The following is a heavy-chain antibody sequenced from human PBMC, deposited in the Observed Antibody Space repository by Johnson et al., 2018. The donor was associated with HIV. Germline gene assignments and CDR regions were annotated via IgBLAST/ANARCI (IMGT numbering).Heavy chain of an antibody. D-gene: IGHD6-13*01. CDR3: ARVEAAAGLAFDI. CDR1: GFTVSSNY. Sequence: VQLVESGGGLVQPGGSLRLSCAASGFTVSSNYMSWVRQAPGKGLEWVSVIYSGGSTYYSDSVKGRFTISRDNSKNTLYLQMNSLRAEYTAVYYCARVEAAAGLAFDIWGQGTMVTVSS. J-gene: IGHJ3*02. CDR2: IYSGGST. V-gene: IGHV3-66*02.